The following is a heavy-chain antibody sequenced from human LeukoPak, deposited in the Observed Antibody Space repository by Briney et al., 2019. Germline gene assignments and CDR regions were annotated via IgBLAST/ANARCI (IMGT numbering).Heavy chain of an antibody. CDR2: IYYSGIT. D-gene: IGHD1-26*01. CDR3: ARAGRWERRPHAFDI. Sequence: SETLSLTCTVSAGSISSYYWNWIRQPPGKGLEWIGYIYYSGITNYNPSLKSRVTISVGTSKSQFSLTLTSVTAADTALYYCARAGRWERRPHAFDIWGQGTMVTVSS. CDR1: AGSISSYY. J-gene: IGHJ3*02. V-gene: IGHV4-59*01.